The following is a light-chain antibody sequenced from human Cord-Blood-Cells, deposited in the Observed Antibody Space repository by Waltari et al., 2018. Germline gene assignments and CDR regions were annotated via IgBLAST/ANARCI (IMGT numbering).Light chain of an antibody. V-gene: IGLV2-11*01. CDR1: SSDVGGYNY. CDR2: DVS. CDR3: CSYAGSYTLV. J-gene: IGLJ3*02. Sequence: QSALTQPRPVSGSPGPSVTNSCTGTSSDVGGYNYVSWYHQHPGKHPKLMIDDVSKRPAGVPDRFSGSKSGNTASLTISGLQAEDEADYYCCSYAGSYTLVFGGGTKLTVL.